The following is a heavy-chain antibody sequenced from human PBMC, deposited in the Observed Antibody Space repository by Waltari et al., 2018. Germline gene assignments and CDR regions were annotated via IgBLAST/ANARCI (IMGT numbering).Heavy chain of an antibody. CDR2: IKEDGSKK. Sequence: EVQLVESGGGLVQPGGSLRLSCAGSGFTFIGNWMAWVRQAPGKGLEWVDNIKEDGSKKNYVDSVEGRFTISRDNDKNSLYLQMNSLRAEDTALYYCVRHGFWNFDFWGQGTLVTVSS. J-gene: IGHJ4*02. V-gene: IGHV3-7*01. CDR1: GFTFIGNW. D-gene: IGHD3-3*01. CDR3: VRHGFWNFDF.